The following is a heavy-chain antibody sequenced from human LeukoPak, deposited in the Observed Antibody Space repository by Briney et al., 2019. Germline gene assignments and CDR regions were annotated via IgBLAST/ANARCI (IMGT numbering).Heavy chain of an antibody. J-gene: IGHJ4*02. V-gene: IGHV3-49*04. CDR1: GITFSNAW. Sequence: GGSLRLSCAASGITFSNAWLSWVRQAPGKGLEWVGFIRSKAYGGTTEYAASVKGRFTISRDDSKSIAYLQMNSLKTEDTAVYYCTRNPSPPGYWGQGTPVTVSS. CDR2: IRSKAYGGTT. CDR3: TRNPSPPGY.